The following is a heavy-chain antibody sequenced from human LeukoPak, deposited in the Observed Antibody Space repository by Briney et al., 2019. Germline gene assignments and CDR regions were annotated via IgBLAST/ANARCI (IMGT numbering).Heavy chain of an antibody. CDR3: ARETGYYDSSGYWDLAFDI. CDR1: GGSFSGYY. Sequence: PSETLSLTCAVYGGSFSGYYWSWIRQPPGKGLEWIGEINHSGSTNYNPSLKSRVTISVDTSKNQFSLKLSSVTAADTAVYYCARETGYYDSSGYWDLAFDIWGQGTMVTVSS. V-gene: IGHV4-34*01. J-gene: IGHJ3*02. D-gene: IGHD3-22*01. CDR2: INHSGST.